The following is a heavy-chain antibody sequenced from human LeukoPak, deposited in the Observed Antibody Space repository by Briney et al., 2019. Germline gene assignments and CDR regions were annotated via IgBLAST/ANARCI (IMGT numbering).Heavy chain of an antibody. CDR1: GGTFSSYA. CDR2: IIPIFGTA. CDR3: ARGGTPNYYYGSGEHPGNDYFDY. D-gene: IGHD3-10*01. J-gene: IGHJ4*02. V-gene: IGHV1-69*05. Sequence: SVKVSCTASGGTFSSYAISWVRQAPGQGLEWMGGIIPIFGTANYAQKFQGRVTITTDESTSTAYMELSSLRSEDTDVYYCARGGTPNYYYGSGEHPGNDYFDYWGQGTLVTVSS.